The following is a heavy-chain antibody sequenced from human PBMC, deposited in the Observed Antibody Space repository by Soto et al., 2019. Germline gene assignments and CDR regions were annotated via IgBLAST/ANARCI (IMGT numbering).Heavy chain of an antibody. D-gene: IGHD6-6*01. CDR1: GGTFSSYT. CDR2: IIPILGIA. Sequence: SVEVSCKACGGTFSSYTISWVRQAPGQGLEWMGRIIPILGIANYAQKFQGRVTITADKSTSTAYMELSSLRSEDTAVYYCARDSSPHGFDPWGQGTLVTVSS. J-gene: IGHJ5*02. V-gene: IGHV1-69*04. CDR3: ARDSSPHGFDP.